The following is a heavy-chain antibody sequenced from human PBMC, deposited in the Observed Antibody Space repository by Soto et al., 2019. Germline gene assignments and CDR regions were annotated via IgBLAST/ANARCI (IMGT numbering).Heavy chain of an antibody. CDR2: ISGSGGST. D-gene: IGHD6-19*01. CDR1: GFTFSSYA. J-gene: IGHJ6*02. CDR3: AKDVAAVAGPLEWGDYYYYYGMDV. V-gene: IGHV3-23*01. Sequence: PGGSLRLSCAASGFTFSSYAMSWVRQAPGKGLEWVSAISGSGGSTYYADSVKGRFTISRDNSKNTLYLQMNSLRAEDTAVYYCAKDVAAVAGPLEWGDYYYYYGMDVWGQGTTVTVSS.